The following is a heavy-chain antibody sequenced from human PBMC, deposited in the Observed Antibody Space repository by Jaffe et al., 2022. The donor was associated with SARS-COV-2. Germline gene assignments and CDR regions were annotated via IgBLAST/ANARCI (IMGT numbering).Heavy chain of an antibody. Sequence: QVQLQESGPGLVKPSQTLSLTCTVSGGSISSGGYYWSWIRQHPGKGLEWIGYIYYSGSTYYNPSLKSRVTISVDTSKNQFSLKLSSVTAADTAVYYCARGRSPRYCSGGSCYSRADAFDIWGQGTMVTVSS. J-gene: IGHJ3*02. CDR3: ARGRSPRYCSGGSCYSRADAFDI. D-gene: IGHD2-15*01. CDR1: GGSISSGGYY. CDR2: IYYSGST. V-gene: IGHV4-31*03.